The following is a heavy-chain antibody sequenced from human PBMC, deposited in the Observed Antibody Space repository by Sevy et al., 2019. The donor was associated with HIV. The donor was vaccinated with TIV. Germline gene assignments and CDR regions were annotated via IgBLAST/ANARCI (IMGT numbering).Heavy chain of an antibody. CDR3: ASGSNHKNFDY. J-gene: IGHJ4*02. V-gene: IGHV3-48*02. Sequence: GGSLRLSCTASGFTFSISDMNWVRQAPGKGLEWVSFISSHSSTIYYADSVKGRFTMSRDNAKNSLYLQMNSLRDADTAVYYCASGSNHKNFDYWGQGTLVTVSS. CDR1: GFTFSISD. D-gene: IGHD3-10*01. CDR2: ISSHSSTI.